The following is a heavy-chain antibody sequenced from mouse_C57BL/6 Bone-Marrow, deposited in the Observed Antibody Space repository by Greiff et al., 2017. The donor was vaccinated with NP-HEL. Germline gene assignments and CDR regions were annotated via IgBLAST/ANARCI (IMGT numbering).Heavy chain of an antibody. D-gene: IGHD2-5*01. Sequence: EVKLMESGGGLVQPKGSLKLSCAASGFSFNTYAMNWVRQAPGKGLEWVARIRSKSNNYATYYADSVKDRFTISRDDSESMLYLQMNNLKTEDTAMYYCVRQDSKGDYWGQGTTLTVSS. V-gene: IGHV10-1*01. J-gene: IGHJ2*01. CDR2: IRSKSNNYAT. CDR3: VRQDSKGDY. CDR1: GFSFNTYA.